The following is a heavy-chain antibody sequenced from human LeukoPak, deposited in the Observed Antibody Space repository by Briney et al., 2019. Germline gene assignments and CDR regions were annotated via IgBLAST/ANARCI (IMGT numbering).Heavy chain of an antibody. V-gene: IGHV1-3*01. CDR2: INAGNGNT. J-gene: IGHJ4*02. CDR3: ARDPPYSSSWHLFDY. D-gene: IGHD6-13*01. CDR1: GYTFTSYA. Sequence: ASVKVSCKASGYTFTSYAMHWVRQAPGQRLEWMGWINAGNGNTKYSQKFQGRVTITRDTSASTAYMELSSLRSEDTAVYYCARDPPYSSSWHLFDYWGQGTLVTVSS.